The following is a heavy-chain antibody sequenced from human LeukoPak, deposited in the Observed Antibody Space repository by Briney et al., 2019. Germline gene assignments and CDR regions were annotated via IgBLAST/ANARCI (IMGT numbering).Heavy chain of an antibody. CDR2: ISYDGSNK. D-gene: IGHD6-19*01. Sequence: QPGGSLRLSCAASGFTFSSYAMHWVRQAPGKGLEWVAVISYDGSNKYYADSVKGRFTISRDNSKNTLYLQMNSLRAEDTAVYYCARPGSGWYFDYWGQGTLVTVSS. CDR1: GFTFSSYA. V-gene: IGHV3-30-3*01. J-gene: IGHJ4*02. CDR3: ARPGSGWYFDY.